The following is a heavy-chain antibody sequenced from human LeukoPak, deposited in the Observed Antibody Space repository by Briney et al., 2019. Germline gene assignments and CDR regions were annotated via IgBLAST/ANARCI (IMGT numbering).Heavy chain of an antibody. CDR1: GYTFTGYY. CDR3: ARDHYYYDSSGYYYAPHDY. D-gene: IGHD3-22*01. Sequence: SVKVSCKASGYTFTGYYMHWVRQAPGQGLEWMGGIIPIFGTANYAQKFQGRVTITADKSTSTAYMELSSLRSEDTAVYYCARDHYYYDSSGYYYAPHDYWGQGTLVTVSS. V-gene: IGHV1-69*06. J-gene: IGHJ4*02. CDR2: IIPIFGTA.